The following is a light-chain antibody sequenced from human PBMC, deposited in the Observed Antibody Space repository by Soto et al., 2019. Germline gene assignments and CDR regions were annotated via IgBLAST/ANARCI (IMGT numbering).Light chain of an antibody. V-gene: IGKV2-28*01. CDR2: LGS. CDR3: MQALQTPWT. Sequence: DIVMTQSPLSLPVTPGEPASISCRSSQSLLHGNGYNYLDWYLQKPGQSPQLLIYLGSNRASGVPDRFSGSGSGTDSTLKISRVEAEDVGVYYCMQALQTPWTFGQGTKVEIK. J-gene: IGKJ1*01. CDR1: QSLLHGNGYNY.